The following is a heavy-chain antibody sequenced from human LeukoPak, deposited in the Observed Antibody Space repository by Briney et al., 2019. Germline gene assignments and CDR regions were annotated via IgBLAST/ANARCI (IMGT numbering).Heavy chain of an antibody. CDR1: GFTFDEYG. CDR2: INWNGGST. J-gene: IGHJ4*02. CDR3: ARESPQLSSFDY. Sequence: GGSLRLSCAASGFTFDEYGMRWVRQAPGKGLEWVSAINWNGGSTGYADSVKGRFTISRDNAKNSLYLQMNSLRAEDTAVYYCARESPQLSSFDYWGQGTLVTVSS. V-gene: IGHV3-20*04. D-gene: IGHD2-2*01.